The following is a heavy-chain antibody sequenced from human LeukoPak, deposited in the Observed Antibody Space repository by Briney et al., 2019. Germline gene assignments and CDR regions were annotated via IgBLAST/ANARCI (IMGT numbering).Heavy chain of an antibody. CDR2: IYTSGST. CDR1: GGSISSGSYY. Sequence: SQTLSLTCTVSGGSISSGSYYWSWIRQPAGKGPEWIGRIYTSGSTNYNPSLKSRVTISVDTSQNQLSLKLSSVTAADTAVYYCARVRRITIFGVVIRDYFDYWGQGTLVTVSS. CDR3: ARVRRITIFGVVIRDYFDY. V-gene: IGHV4-61*02. J-gene: IGHJ4*02. D-gene: IGHD3-3*01.